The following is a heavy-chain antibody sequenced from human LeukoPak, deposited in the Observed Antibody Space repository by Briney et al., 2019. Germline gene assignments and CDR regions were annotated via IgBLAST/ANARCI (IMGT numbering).Heavy chain of an antibody. CDR3: ARAVGTVFFDY. CDR1: GFTVSSNY. Sequence: GGSLRLSCAASGFTVSSNYMSWVRQAPGKGLEWVAGISYDGSNKYYADPVKGRFTITRDNSKNTLYLQMNSLRAEDTALYNCARAVGTVFFDYWGQGTLVTVSS. CDR2: ISYDGSNK. V-gene: IGHV3-30-3*01. D-gene: IGHD4-11*01. J-gene: IGHJ4*02.